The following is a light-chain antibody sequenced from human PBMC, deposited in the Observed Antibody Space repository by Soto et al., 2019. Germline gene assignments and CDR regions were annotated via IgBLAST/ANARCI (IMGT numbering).Light chain of an antibody. Sequence: EVVLTQSPGTLSLSPGKSATLSCRASQSVTNNYFAWYQQKPGQAPRLLIFGSSDRATGIPDRFSGSGSGTDFTLTISRLEPEDFAVYYCHQYGSSPPYTFGQGTKLEIK. CDR3: HQYGSSPPYT. CDR2: GSS. CDR1: QSVTNNY. J-gene: IGKJ2*01. V-gene: IGKV3-20*01.